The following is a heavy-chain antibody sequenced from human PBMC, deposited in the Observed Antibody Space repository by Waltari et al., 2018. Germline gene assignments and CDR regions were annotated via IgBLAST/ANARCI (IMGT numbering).Heavy chain of an antibody. V-gene: IGHV4-4*07. CDR3: ARGGRGSSWYGDYYYYYYMDV. Sequence: QVQLQESGPGLVKPSETLSLTCTVSGGSISSYYWSWIRQPAGKGLEWIGRIYTSGSTNYTPSLKSRVTMSVDTSKNQFSLKLSSVTAADTAVYYCARGGRGSSWYGDYYYYYYMDVWGKGTTVTISS. CDR2: IYTSGST. D-gene: IGHD6-13*01. J-gene: IGHJ6*03. CDR1: GGSISSYY.